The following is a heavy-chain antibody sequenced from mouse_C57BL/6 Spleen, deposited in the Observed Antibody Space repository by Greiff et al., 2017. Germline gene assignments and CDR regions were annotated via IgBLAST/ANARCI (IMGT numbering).Heavy chain of an antibody. J-gene: IGHJ2*01. V-gene: IGHV1-50*01. CDR3: ARRGYEFDY. D-gene: IGHD3-2*02. Sequence: QVQLQQPGAELVKPGASVKLSCKASGYTFTSYWMQWVKQRPGQGLEWIGEIDPSDSYTNYNQKFKGKATLTVDTSSSTAYMQLSSLTSEDSAVYYCARRGYEFDYWGQGTTLTGSS. CDR2: IDPSDSYT. CDR1: GYTFTSYW.